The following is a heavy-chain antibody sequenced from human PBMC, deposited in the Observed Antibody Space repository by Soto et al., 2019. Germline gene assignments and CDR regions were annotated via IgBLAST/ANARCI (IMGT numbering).Heavy chain of an antibody. CDR2: IWYDGSNK. CDR1: GFTFSSYG. CDR3: ARGGRHSSGWYPSLSDYYYYGMDV. J-gene: IGHJ6*02. D-gene: IGHD6-19*01. V-gene: IGHV3-33*01. Sequence: PGGSLRLSCAASGFTFSSYGMHWVRQAPGKGLEWVAVIWYDGSNKYYADSVKGRFTISRDNSKNTLYLQMNSLRAEDTAVYYCARGGRHSSGWYPSLSDYYYYGMDVWGQGTTVTVSS.